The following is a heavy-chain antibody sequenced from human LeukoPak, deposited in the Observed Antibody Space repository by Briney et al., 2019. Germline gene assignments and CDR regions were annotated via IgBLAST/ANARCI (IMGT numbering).Heavy chain of an antibody. V-gene: IGHV4-59*01. Sequence: SETLSLTCTVSGGSISSYYWSWIRQPPGKGLEWIGYIYYSRSTNYNPSLKSRVTISVDTSKNQFSLKLSSVTAADTAVYYCAISITGTTPWFDYWGQGTLVTVSS. CDR3: AISITGTTPWFDY. D-gene: IGHD1-7*01. CDR1: GGSISSYY. CDR2: IYYSRST. J-gene: IGHJ4*02.